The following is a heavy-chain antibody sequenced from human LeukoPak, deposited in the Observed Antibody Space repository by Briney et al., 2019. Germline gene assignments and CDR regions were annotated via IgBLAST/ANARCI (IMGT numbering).Heavy chain of an antibody. CDR1: GGSISSYY. CDR2: IYYSGST. V-gene: IGHV4-59*06. D-gene: IGHD3-16*01. J-gene: IGHJ5*02. Sequence: SETLSLTCTISGGSISSYYWSWIRQHPGKGLEWIGYIYYSGSTYYNPSLKSRVTISVDTSKNQFSLKLSSVTAADTAVYYCARAVMITFGGVTNWFDPWGQGTLVTVSS. CDR3: ARAVMITFGGVTNWFDP.